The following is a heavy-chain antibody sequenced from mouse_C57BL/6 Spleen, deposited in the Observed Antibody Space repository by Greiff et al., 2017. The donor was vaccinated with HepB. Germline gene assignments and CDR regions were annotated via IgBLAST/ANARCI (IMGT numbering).Heavy chain of an antibody. CDR3: ARLSYYSNYGGFAY. J-gene: IGHJ3*01. CDR1: GYTFTSYW. CDR2: IDPSDSYT. V-gene: IGHV1-50*01. Sequence: VQLQQPGAELVKPGASVKLSCKASGYTFTSYWMQWVKQRPGQGLEWIGEIDPSDSYTNYNQKFKGKATLTVDTSSSTAYMQLSSLTSEDSAVYYCARLSYYSNYGGFAYWGQGTLVTVSA. D-gene: IGHD2-5*01.